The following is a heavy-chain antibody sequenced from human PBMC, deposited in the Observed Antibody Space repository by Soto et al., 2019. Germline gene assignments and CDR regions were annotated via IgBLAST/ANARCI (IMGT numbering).Heavy chain of an antibody. CDR3: ARTYCSAGSCYPGGNLFDP. CDR2: AYYSGST. Sequence: SETLSLTCTVSGGSISSYYWSWIRQPPGQGLEWIGYAYYSGSTNYNPSLKSRVTMSVDTSKRQFSLNLISVTAADTAVYYCARTYCSAGSCYPGGNLFDPRGQGTLVTVSS. J-gene: IGHJ5*02. D-gene: IGHD2-15*01. CDR1: GGSISSYY. V-gene: IGHV4-59*01.